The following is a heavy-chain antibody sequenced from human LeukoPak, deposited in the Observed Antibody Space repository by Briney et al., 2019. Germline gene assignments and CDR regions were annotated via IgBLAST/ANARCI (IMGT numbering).Heavy chain of an antibody. CDR2: ISSGASTI. CDR1: GFTFNTYR. Sequence: PGGSLRLSRAASGFTFNTYRMNWVRQAPGKGLEWVSYISSGASTIYYADSVKGRFTISRDNAKNSLYLQMNSLRVEDTAVYYCARDQGDYWGQGTLVTVSS. J-gene: IGHJ4*02. CDR3: ARDQGDY. V-gene: IGHV3-48*01.